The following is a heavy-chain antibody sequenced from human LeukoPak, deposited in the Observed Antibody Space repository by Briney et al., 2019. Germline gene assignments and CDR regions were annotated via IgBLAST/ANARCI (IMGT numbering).Heavy chain of an antibody. V-gene: IGHV1-69*05. CDR1: GGTFTSYT. CDR3: ATTDY. CDR2: IIPMSGTV. J-gene: IGHJ4*02. Sequence: ASVKVSCKASGGTFTSYTVSWVRQAPGQGLEWMGRIIPMSGTVKYAQKFQGKVTITTDESTSTAYMELSSLRSEDTAVYYCATTDYWGQGTLVTVSS.